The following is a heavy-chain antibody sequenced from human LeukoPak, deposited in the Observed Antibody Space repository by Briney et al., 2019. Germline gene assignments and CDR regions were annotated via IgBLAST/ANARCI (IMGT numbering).Heavy chain of an antibody. CDR1: GFTFTSYE. CDR3: ARIDPGYYYYGMDV. CDR2: MNPDSGDT. J-gene: IGHJ6*02. V-gene: IGHV1-8*01. Sequence: ASVKVSCKASGFTFTSYEINWVRQATGHGLEWMGWMNPDSGDTAYAQKFQGRITMTRSTSITTAYMELSSLRSEDTAVYYCARIDPGYYYYGMDVWGQGTTVTVSS. D-gene: IGHD3-22*01.